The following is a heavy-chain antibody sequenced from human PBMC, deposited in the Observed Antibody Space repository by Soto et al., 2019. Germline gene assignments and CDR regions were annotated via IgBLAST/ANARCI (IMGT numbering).Heavy chain of an antibody. CDR2: ISYSGSA. V-gene: IGHV4-31*03. CDR3: ARAKVPGAVVNYYSYYGMDV. Sequence: SETLSLTCTVSGGSISSTHYYWNWIRQYPERGLEWIGYISYSGSAYYNPSLKSRVTISVDTSKNQFSLKLSSVTAADTAVYYCARAKVPGAVVNYYSYYGMDVWGQGTTVT. CDR1: GGSISSTHYY. D-gene: IGHD2-2*01. J-gene: IGHJ6*02.